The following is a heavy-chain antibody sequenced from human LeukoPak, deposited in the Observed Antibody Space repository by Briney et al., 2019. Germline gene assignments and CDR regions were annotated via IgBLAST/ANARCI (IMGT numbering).Heavy chain of an antibody. CDR1: GGSISSYY. CDR3: ARAATVYYFDY. Sequence: SETLSLTCTVSGGSISSYYWSWIRQPPGKGLEWIGYIYYSGSTNYNPSLKSRVTISVDTSKNQFPLKLSSVTAADTAVYYCARAATVYYFDYWGQGTLVTVSS. V-gene: IGHV4-59*01. J-gene: IGHJ4*02. D-gene: IGHD4-17*01. CDR2: IYYSGST.